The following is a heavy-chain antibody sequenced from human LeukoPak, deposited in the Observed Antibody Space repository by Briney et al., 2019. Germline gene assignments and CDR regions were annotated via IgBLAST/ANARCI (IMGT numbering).Heavy chain of an antibody. CDR1: GFTFSNAW. Sequence: GGSLRLSCAASGFTFSNAWMSWVRQAPGKGLEWVSAISGSGGSTYYADSVKGRFTISRDNSKNTLYLQMNSLRAEDTAVYYCAKGVAAAGGYWGQGTLVTVSS. CDR3: AKGVAAAGGY. CDR2: ISGSGGST. V-gene: IGHV3-23*01. D-gene: IGHD6-13*01. J-gene: IGHJ4*02.